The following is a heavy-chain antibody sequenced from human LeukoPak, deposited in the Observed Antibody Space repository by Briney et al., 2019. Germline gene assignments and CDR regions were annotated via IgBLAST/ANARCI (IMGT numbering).Heavy chain of an antibody. Sequence: SETLSLTCTVSGGSISSSNYYWGWIRQPPGKGLEWIGSIYYSGSTYYNPSLKSRVTISVDTSKNQFSLKLSSVTAADTAVYYCARVYGSGSNPYNWFDPWGQGTLVTVSS. J-gene: IGHJ5*02. V-gene: IGHV4-39*07. D-gene: IGHD3-10*01. CDR1: GGSISSSNYY. CDR2: IYYSGST. CDR3: ARVYGSGSNPYNWFDP.